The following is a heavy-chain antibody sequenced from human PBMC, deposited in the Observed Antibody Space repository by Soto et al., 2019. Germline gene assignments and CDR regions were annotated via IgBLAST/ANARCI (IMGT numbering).Heavy chain of an antibody. CDR2: INPNGGST. CDR3: ALPKNTLGWYNF. CDR1: GYTFTNYH. V-gene: IGHV1-46*01. J-gene: IGHJ4*02. Sequence: QVQVVQSGAEVKKPGASVKVSCKTSGYTFTNYHVHWVRQAPGQGLEWMGAINPNGGSTTYAQHLPGRVTMTSDSSTSTVSMEMGSLRSDDSAVYYCALPKNTLGWYNFWGQGTLVTVS. D-gene: IGHD6-19*01.